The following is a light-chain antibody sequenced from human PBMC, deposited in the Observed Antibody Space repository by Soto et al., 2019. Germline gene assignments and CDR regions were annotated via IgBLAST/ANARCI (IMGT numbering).Light chain of an antibody. CDR3: QQYHKWPLT. V-gene: IGKV3-15*01. J-gene: IGKJ4*01. Sequence: EIVMTQSPATLSVSPGERATLSCRASQSVSSNLAWYQHKPGQAPSLLIYRASTRATGVPARFSSSGSGTEFTHTISSLQSEDFAVYYCQQYHKWPLTFGGGTKAEIK. CDR1: QSVSSN. CDR2: RAS.